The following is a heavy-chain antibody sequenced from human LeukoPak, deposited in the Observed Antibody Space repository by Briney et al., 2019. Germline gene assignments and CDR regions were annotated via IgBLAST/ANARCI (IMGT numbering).Heavy chain of an antibody. D-gene: IGHD2-2*01. CDR2: ISSSGSTI. Sequence: GGSLRLPCTVSGLTLRSYEVNWVRHATGRGLEGVSYISSSGSTIYYADSVKGRFTIYRDNAKNALYVHMKSLRSEDRAVYFFAREDIVVVPAAMGSWEPNWFDPWGQGTLVTVSS. J-gene: IGHJ5*02. CDR3: AREDIVVVPAAMGSWEPNWFDP. V-gene: IGHV3-48*03. CDR1: GLTLRSYE.